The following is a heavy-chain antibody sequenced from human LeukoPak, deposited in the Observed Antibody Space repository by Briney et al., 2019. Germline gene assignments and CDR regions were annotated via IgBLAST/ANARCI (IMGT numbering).Heavy chain of an antibody. V-gene: IGHV1-3*01. Sequence: ASVKVSCKASGGTFSSYAISWVRQAPGQRLEWMGWINAGNGNTKYSQKFQGRVTITRDTSASTAYMELSSLRSEDTAVYYCARDRAGTGLSWFDPWGQGTLVTVPS. J-gene: IGHJ5*02. CDR1: GGTFSSYA. D-gene: IGHD6-19*01. CDR2: INAGNGNT. CDR3: ARDRAGTGLSWFDP.